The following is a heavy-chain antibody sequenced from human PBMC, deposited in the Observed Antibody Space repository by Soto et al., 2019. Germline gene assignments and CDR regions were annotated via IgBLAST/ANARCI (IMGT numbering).Heavy chain of an antibody. CDR1: GGSISSGGYS. V-gene: IGHV4-30-2*01. CDR2: IYHSGST. D-gene: IGHD3-22*01. Sequence: SDTLSLTCAVSGGSISSGGYSWSWIRQPPGKGLEWIGYIYHSGSTYYNPSLKSRVTISVDRSKNQFSLKLSSVTAADTAVYYCARGGETYYYDSSGYYYYYYGMDVWGQGTTVTVSS. CDR3: ARGGETYYYDSSGYYYYYYGMDV. J-gene: IGHJ6*02.